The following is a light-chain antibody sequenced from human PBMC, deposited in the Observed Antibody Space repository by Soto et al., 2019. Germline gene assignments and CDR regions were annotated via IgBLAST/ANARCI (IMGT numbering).Light chain of an antibody. CDR2: GAS. Sequence: EVVLTQSPATLSVSPGERATLSCMASQSVSTNLAWYQQRPGQAPRLFIYGASTRATGIPARFSGSGSGTEFTLTISSLQSEDFAIYYCQQYNNWPPITFGQGTRLEIK. CDR3: QQYNNWPPIT. V-gene: IGKV3-15*01. J-gene: IGKJ5*01. CDR1: QSVSTN.